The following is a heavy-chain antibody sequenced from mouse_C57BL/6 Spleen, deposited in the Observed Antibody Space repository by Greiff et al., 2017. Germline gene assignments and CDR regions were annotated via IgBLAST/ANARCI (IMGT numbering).Heavy chain of an antibody. D-gene: IGHD1-1*01. Sequence: VQLQQSGPELVKPGASVKISCKASGYAFSSSWMNWVKQRPGKGLEWIGRIYPGDGDTNYNGKFKGKATLTADKSSSTAYMQLSSLTSEDSAVYFCARYYYGSSPYFDYWGKGTTLTVSS. J-gene: IGHJ2*01. CDR3: ARYYYGSSPYFDY. V-gene: IGHV1-82*01. CDR1: GYAFSSSW. CDR2: IYPGDGDT.